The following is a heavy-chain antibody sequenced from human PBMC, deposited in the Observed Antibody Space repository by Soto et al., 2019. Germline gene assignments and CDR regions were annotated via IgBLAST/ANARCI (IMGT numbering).Heavy chain of an antibody. CDR3: ARGTKLGTTYGFDY. D-gene: IGHD1-26*01. CDR1: GGSISTYY. CDR2: IYNSIHT. V-gene: IGHV4-59*01. Sequence: SETLSLTCTVSGGSISTYYWSWIRQSPGKGLEWIGYIYNSIHTVYNPSLESRVTISEDTSKNQFSLRLRSVTAADTAVYYCARGTKLGTTYGFDYWGQGALVTVSS. J-gene: IGHJ4*02.